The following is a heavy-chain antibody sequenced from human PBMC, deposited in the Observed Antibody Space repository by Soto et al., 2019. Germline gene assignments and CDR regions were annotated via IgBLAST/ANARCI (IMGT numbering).Heavy chain of an antibody. V-gene: IGHV4-59*01. D-gene: IGHD3-3*01. J-gene: IGHJ6*02. CDR2: IYYSGST. CDR1: GGSISSYY. CDR3: ARQTIFGVWYGMDV. Sequence: QVQLQESGPGLVKPSETLSLTCTVSGGSISSYYWSWIRQPPGKGLEWIGYIYYSGSTNYNPSLKSRVTISGDTCNHQFSLRRSSGTAADTAVYYFARQTIFGVWYGMDVWGQGTTVTVSS.